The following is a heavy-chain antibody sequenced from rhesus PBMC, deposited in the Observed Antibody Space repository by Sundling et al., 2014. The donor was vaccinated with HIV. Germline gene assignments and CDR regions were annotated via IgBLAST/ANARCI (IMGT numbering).Heavy chain of an antibody. CDR3: ARGPHDGSFDY. D-gene: IGHD4-4*01. CDR1: GFTFGSYT. Sequence: QVQLVQSGAEVKKPGASVKVSCKASGFTFGSYTINWVRQAPGQGLEWMGVIIPLVGITSYAEKFQGRVTITADTSTTTAYLELSSLRSEDTAVYYCARGPHDGSFDYWGQGVLVTVSS. V-gene: IGHV1-198*02. J-gene: IGHJ4*01. CDR2: IIPLVGIT.